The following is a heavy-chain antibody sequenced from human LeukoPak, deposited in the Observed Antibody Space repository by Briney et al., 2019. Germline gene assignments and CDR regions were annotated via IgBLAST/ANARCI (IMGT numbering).Heavy chain of an antibody. D-gene: IGHD1-26*01. CDR3: ARVSVGATMLAYFDY. CDR1: GYTFTGYY. J-gene: IGHJ4*02. V-gene: IGHV1-46*01. CDR2: INPSGGIT. Sequence: ASAKVSCKASGYTFTGYYMHWVRQAPGQGLEWMGIINPSGGITNYAQKFQGRVTMTRDMSTSTVYMELSSLRSEDTAVYYCARVSVGATMLAYFDYWGQGTLVTVSS.